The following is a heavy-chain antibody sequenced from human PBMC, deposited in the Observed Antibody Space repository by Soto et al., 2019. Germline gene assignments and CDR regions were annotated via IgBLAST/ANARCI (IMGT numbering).Heavy chain of an antibody. CDR1: GYTFTSYA. CDR2: INAGNGNT. D-gene: IGHD1-26*01. V-gene: IGHV1-3*01. Sequence: QVQLVQSGAEVKKPGASVKVSCKASGYTFTSYAMHWVRQAPGQRLEWMGWINAGNGNTKYSQKFQGRVTITRDTSARTAYMELSSLRSEDTAVYYCARDVGWELMSYYYYYYGMDVWGQGTTVTVSS. CDR3: ARDVGWELMSYYYYYYGMDV. J-gene: IGHJ6*02.